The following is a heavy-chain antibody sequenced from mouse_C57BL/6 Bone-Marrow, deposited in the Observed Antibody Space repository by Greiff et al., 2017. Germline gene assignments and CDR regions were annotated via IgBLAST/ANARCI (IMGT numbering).Heavy chain of an antibody. D-gene: IGHD3-2*02. Sequence: VQLQQSGAELVRPGASVKLSCTASGFNIKDDYMHWVKQRPEQGLEWIGWIDPENGDTEYASKFQGKATITADTSSNTAYLQRSSLTSEDTAVYYCTTKGELRLRFAYWGQGTLVTVSA. CDR2: IDPENGDT. CDR3: TTKGELRLRFAY. V-gene: IGHV14-4*01. CDR1: GFNIKDDY. J-gene: IGHJ3*01.